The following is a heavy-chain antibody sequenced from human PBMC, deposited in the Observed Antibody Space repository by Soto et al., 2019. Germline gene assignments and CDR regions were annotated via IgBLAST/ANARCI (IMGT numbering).Heavy chain of an antibody. J-gene: IGHJ3*02. CDR3: AREHCTNGVCYTFGAFDI. D-gene: IGHD2-8*01. CDR2: ISSSSSYI. CDR1: GFTISSYG. V-gene: IGHV3-21*01. Sequence: GGSLRVSCAASGFTISSYGRNWVRQATGKGLEWVSSISSSSSYIYYADSVKGRFTISRDNAKNSLYLQMNSLRAEDTAVYYCAREHCTNGVCYTFGAFDIWGQGTMVTVSS.